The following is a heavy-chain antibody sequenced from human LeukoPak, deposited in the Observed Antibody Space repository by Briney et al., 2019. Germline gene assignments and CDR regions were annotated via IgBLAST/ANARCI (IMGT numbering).Heavy chain of an antibody. CDR2: IKQDGSEK. D-gene: IGHD4-11*01. Sequence: GGSLRLSCAASAFSFSGYWMSWVRQAPGKGLECVANIKQDGSEKYYVDSVKGRFTISRDNAKNSLYLQMNSLRAEDTAVYYCARVRTVLAPSPYYFDYWGQGTLVTVSS. CDR3: ARVRTVLAPSPYYFDY. CDR1: AFSFSGYW. V-gene: IGHV3-7*01. J-gene: IGHJ4*02.